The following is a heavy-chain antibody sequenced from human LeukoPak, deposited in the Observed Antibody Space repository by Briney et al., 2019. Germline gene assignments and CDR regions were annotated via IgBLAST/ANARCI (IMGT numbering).Heavy chain of an antibody. J-gene: IGHJ3*02. CDR3: ARDLPIVVVPGANDAFDI. Sequence: ASVKVSCKASGYTFTGYYMHWVRQAPGQGLGWMGRINPNSGGTNYAQKFQGRVTMTRDTSISTAYMELSRLRSDDTTVYYCARDLPIVVVPGANDAFDIWGQGTMVTVSS. CDR2: INPNSGGT. CDR1: GYTFTGYY. D-gene: IGHD2-2*01. V-gene: IGHV1-2*06.